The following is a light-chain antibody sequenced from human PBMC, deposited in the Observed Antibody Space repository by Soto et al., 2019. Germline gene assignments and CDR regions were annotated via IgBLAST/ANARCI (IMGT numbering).Light chain of an antibody. J-gene: IGLJ2*01. V-gene: IGLV2-8*01. CDR2: EVN. CDR1: SSDVGGYNY. Sequence: QSVLTQPPSASGSPGQSVAISCTGTSSDVGGYNYVSWYQQHPGKAPKLMIYEVNKRPSGVPDRFSGSKSGNTASLTVSGLQAEDEADYYCSSYTRSNTLVIFGGGTKLTVL. CDR3: SSYTRSNTLVI.